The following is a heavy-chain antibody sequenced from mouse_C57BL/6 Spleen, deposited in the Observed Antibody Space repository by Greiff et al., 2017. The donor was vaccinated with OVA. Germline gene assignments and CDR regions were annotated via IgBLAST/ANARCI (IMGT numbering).Heavy chain of an antibody. CDR3: ARDDGYSAFDY. J-gene: IGHJ2*01. CDR1: GFTFSDYY. V-gene: IGHV5-16*01. CDR2: INYDGSST. D-gene: IGHD2-3*01. Sequence: EVKLVESEGGLVQPGSSMKLSCTASGFTFSDYYMAWVRQVPEKGLEWVANINYDGSSTYYLDSLKSRFTISRDNAKNILYLQMSSLKSEDTATYYCARDDGYSAFDYWGQGTTLTVSS.